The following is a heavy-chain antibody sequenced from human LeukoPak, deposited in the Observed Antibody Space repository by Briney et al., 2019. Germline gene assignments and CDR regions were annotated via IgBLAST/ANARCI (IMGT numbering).Heavy chain of an antibody. CDR3: AISYSSSWYGLEYFQH. J-gene: IGHJ1*01. Sequence: PSETLSLTCTASGGSISKYYWNWIRQPPGRGLEWIAYVYYSGSTNYNPSLKSRVTVSVDTSKNQFSLKLRSVTAADTAMYYCAISYSSSWYGLEYFQHWGQGTLVTVSS. CDR2: VYYSGST. D-gene: IGHD6-13*01. V-gene: IGHV4-59*01. CDR1: GGSISKYY.